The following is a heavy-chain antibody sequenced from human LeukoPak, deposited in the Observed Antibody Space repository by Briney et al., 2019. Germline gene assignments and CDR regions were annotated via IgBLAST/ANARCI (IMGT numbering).Heavy chain of an antibody. V-gene: IGHV4-34*01. Sequence: SDTLSLTCAVYGGSFSGYCWSWVRQPPGKGLEWIGEITHIGSTNYNPSLKSRVTISVDTSKNQFSLTLSSVTAADTAGYCCARVFSGAYYDYWDQGTLVTVFS. D-gene: IGHD1-26*01. CDR1: GGSFSGYC. J-gene: IGHJ4*02. CDR2: ITHIGST. CDR3: ARVFSGAYYDY.